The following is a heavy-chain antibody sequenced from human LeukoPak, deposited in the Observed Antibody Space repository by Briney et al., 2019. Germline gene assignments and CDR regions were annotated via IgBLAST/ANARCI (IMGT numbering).Heavy chain of an antibody. D-gene: IGHD6-19*01. CDR1: GGSISSYY. CDR2: IYTSGTT. Sequence: PSETLSLTCTVSGGSISSYYWSWIRQPAGKGLEWIGRIYTSGTTSYNPSLQSRVTISADTSRHQFSLRLTSVTAADTAVYYCARAGGSVGWYGTIDSWGQGTLVTVSS. J-gene: IGHJ4*02. CDR3: ARAGGSVGWYGTIDS. V-gene: IGHV4-4*07.